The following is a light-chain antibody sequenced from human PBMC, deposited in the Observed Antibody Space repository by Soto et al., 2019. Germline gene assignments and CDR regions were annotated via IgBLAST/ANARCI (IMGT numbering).Light chain of an antibody. CDR2: GAS. V-gene: IGKV3-15*01. J-gene: IGKJ1*01. CDR1: HSVSSN. CDR3: QQYHNWPQT. Sequence: EIVLTQSPATLSVSPGERVTLSCRASHSVSSNLAWYQQRPGQAPRLLISGASTRATGIPARFSGSGSGTEFTLTISSLQSADFGVYYCQQYHNWPQTFGQGTKVEIK.